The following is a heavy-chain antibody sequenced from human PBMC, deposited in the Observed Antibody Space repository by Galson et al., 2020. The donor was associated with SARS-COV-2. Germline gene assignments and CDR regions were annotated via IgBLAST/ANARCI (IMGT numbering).Heavy chain of an antibody. CDR1: GVSITSYY. J-gene: IGHJ4*02. V-gene: IGHV4-59*01. Sequence: ETSETLSLTCTVSGVSITSYYWSWIRQPPGQGLEWVGYIFYTGSNTYSPSLKSRLTTLIDTSKNQFSLMLSSVTAADTAVYYCVRAEGNYFDVWGQGALVTVSS. CDR3: VRAEGNYFDV. CDR2: IFYTGSN.